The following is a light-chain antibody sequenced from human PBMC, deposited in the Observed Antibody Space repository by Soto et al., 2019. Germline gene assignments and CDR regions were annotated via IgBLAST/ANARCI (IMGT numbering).Light chain of an antibody. CDR1: RSDVGGYNY. CDR3: GSRYYRGSVYV. CDR2: EVT. V-gene: IGLV2-8*01. Sequence: QSVLTQPPSASGSLGQSVTISCTGTRSDVGGYNYVSWYQQHPGKAPKLMIYEVTKRPSGVPDRFSCSKSGNTASLTVSDLQAEDEDDYHCGSRYYRGSVYVFGTGTKVTVL. J-gene: IGLJ1*01.